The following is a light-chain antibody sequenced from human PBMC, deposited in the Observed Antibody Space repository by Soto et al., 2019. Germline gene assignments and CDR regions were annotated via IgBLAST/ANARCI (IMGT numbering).Light chain of an antibody. CDR3: CSYAGSSTYV. Sequence: QSVLTQPASVSGSPGQSITISCTGTSSDVGSYNLVSWYQQHPGKAPKLMIYEGSKRPSGVSNRFSGSKSGNTASLTISGLQAEHEADYYCCSYAGSSTYVFGTGTKVTLL. CDR2: EGS. J-gene: IGLJ1*01. CDR1: SSDVGSYNL. V-gene: IGLV2-23*01.